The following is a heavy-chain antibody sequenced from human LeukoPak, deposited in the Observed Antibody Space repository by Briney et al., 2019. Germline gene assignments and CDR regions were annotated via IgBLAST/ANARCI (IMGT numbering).Heavy chain of an antibody. J-gene: IGHJ5*02. CDR2: MYAGGTT. CDR1: GVIVSRNF. CDR3: ARGSGSGWPLDR. V-gene: IGHV3-53*01. D-gene: IGHD6-19*01. Sequence: GGSLRLSCAASGVIVSRNFMSWVRQAPGKGLQWVAIMYAGGTTDYSESVRGRFYISRDTSNNTLSLQMNSLRAEDTAVYYCARGSGSGWPLDRWGQGTLVTVSS.